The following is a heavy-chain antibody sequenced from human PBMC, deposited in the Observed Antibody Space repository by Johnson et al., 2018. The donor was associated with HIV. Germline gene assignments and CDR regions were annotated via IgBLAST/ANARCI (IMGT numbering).Heavy chain of an antibody. J-gene: IGHJ3*02. D-gene: IGHD1-26*01. V-gene: IGHV3-30*03. CDR2: ISYDGSNK. CDR1: GFTFSSYG. CDR3: ARGSGSRDAFDI. Sequence: QVQLVESGGGVVQPGRSLRLSCAASGFTFSSYGMHWVRQAPGKGLEWVAVISYDGSNKYYADSVKGRFTISRDNSKNTLYLQMNSLRAEDTAVYYWARGSGSRDAFDIWGQGTMVTVSS.